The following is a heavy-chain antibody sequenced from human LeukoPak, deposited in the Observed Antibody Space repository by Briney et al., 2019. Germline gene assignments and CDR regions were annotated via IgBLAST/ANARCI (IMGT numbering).Heavy chain of an antibody. D-gene: IGHD3-10*01. V-gene: IGHV4-59*12. CDR1: GGSISNYY. J-gene: IGHJ3*02. CDR2: IYYSGST. CDR3: ARDGGYGSGSYPDAFDI. Sequence: SETLSLTCTVSGGSISNYYWSWIRQPPGKGLEWIGYIYYSGSTYYNPSLKSRVTISVDTSKNQFSLKLSSVTAADTAVYYCARDGGYGSGSYPDAFDIWGQGTMVTVSS.